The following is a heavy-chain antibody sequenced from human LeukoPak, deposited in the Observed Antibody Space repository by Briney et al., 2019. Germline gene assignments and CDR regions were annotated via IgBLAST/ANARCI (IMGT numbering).Heavy chain of an antibody. Sequence: SETLSLTCTVPGGSISSYYWSWIRQPPGKGLEWIGYIYYSGSTNYNPSLKSRVTISVDTSKNQFSLQLNSVIPEDTAVYYCAAEGGLGRLNWGQGTLVTVSS. CDR2: IYYSGST. CDR1: GGSISSYY. CDR3: AAEGGLGRLN. J-gene: IGHJ4*02. V-gene: IGHV4-59*12. D-gene: IGHD3-10*01.